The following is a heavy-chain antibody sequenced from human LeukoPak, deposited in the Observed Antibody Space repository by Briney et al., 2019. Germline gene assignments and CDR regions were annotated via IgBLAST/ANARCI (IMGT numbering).Heavy chain of an antibody. V-gene: IGHV3-23*01. CDR2: ISGSGDSP. CDR1: GLTFSDYA. J-gene: IGHJ4*02. D-gene: IGHD3-10*01. Sequence: GSLRLSCAASGLTFSDYAMGWVRQAPGKGLEWVSSISGSGDSPNSADSVKGRFSISRDNSKSTLYLQMNSLRVEDTAVYYCAKDRAGSSGTRRGIDYWGQGTLVTVSS. CDR3: AKDRAGSSGTRRGIDY.